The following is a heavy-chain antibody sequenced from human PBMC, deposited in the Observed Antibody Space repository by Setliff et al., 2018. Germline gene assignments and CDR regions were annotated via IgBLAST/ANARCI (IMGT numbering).Heavy chain of an antibody. J-gene: IGHJ4*03. Sequence: TLSLTCTVSGDSISSGSYYWNWIRQHPEKGLEWLGYIFHSGSTHYNSSLKSRITISIDTSKNHFSLELNSVTAADSAVYYCARVADGSGSFYLGFDYWGQGTMVTVSS. CDR3: ARVADGSGSFYLGFDY. D-gene: IGHD3-10*01. CDR2: IFHSGST. V-gene: IGHV4-31*03. CDR1: GDSISSGSYY.